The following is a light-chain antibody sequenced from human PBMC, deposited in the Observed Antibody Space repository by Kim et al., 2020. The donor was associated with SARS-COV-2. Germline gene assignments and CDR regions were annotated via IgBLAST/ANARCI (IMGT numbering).Light chain of an antibody. J-gene: IGLJ1*01. CDR3: HSRDSSTTHNYD. CDR1: SLRSYS. V-gene: IGLV3-19*01. CDR2: GRN. Sequence: QTVRSTCQGDSLRSYSARWYQQKPGQPPVLVRYGRNLPSGIPDRFSGSSSGNTASLTITGAQAEDEADYYCHSRDSSTTHNYDFGSGTRVTVL.